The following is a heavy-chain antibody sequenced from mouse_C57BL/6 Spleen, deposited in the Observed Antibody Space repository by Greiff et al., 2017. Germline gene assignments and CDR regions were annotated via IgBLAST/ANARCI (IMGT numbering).Heavy chain of an antibody. J-gene: IGHJ2*01. CDR2: ISSGSSTI. V-gene: IGHV5-17*01. CDR3: AKEITTVVDYFDY. D-gene: IGHD1-1*01. CDR1: GFTFSDYG. Sequence: EVQRVESGGGLVKPGGSLKLSCAASGFTFSDYGMHWVRQAPDKGLEWVAYISSGSSTIYYADTVKGRVTISRNNAKDTLYLQMTSLRSEDTAMYNCAKEITTVVDYFDYWGQGTTLTVSS.